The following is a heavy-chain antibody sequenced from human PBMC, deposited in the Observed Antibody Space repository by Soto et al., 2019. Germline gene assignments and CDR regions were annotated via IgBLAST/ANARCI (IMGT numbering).Heavy chain of an antibody. J-gene: IGHJ5*02. CDR1: GGSISSGGYY. CDR3: ARDAVGESRFDP. CDR2: IYYSGST. Sequence: QVQLQESGPGLVKPSQTLSLTCTVSGGSISSGGYYWSWIRQHPGKGLEWIGYIYYSGSTYYNPSLKSRVTISVDTSKNQFSLKLSSETAADTAVYYCARDAVGESRFDPWGQGTLVTVSS. D-gene: IGHD3-10*01. V-gene: IGHV4-31*03.